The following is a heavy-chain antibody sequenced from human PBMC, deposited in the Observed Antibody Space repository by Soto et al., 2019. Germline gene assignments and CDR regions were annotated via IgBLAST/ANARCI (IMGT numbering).Heavy chain of an antibody. V-gene: IGHV5-10-1*01. Sequence: PGESLKISCKGLGNSFNNWIGWVRQMPGKGLEWVGIIDPSDSYTNYSPSFQGHVTISADKSISTAYLQWSSLKASDTAMYYCARRHSSSSAFDPWGQGTLVTVSS. J-gene: IGHJ5*02. CDR2: IDPSDSYT. D-gene: IGHD6-13*01. CDR3: ARRHSSSSAFDP. CDR1: GNSFNNW.